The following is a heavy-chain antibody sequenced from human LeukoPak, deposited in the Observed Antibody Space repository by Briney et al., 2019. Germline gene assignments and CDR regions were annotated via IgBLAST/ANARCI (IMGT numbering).Heavy chain of an antibody. J-gene: IGHJ4*02. CDR1: GFTFSSYS. D-gene: IGHD1-26*01. V-gene: IGHV3-21*01. CDR3: ARATEGYFDY. CDR2: ISSSSSYI. Sequence: PGGSLRLSCAASGFTFSSYSMNWVRQAPGKGLKWVSSISSSSSYIYYADSVKGRFTSSRDNAKNSLYLEMNSLRAEDTAVYYCARATEGYFDYWGQGTLVTVSS.